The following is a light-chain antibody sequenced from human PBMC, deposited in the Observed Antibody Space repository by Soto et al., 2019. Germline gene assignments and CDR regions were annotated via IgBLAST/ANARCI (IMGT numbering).Light chain of an antibody. J-gene: IGLJ2*01. CDR2: EVS. V-gene: IGLV2-8*01. Sequence: QSVLTQPPSASGSPRQSVTISCTGTSSDVGGYNYVSWYQQHPGKAPKLMIYEVSKRPSGVPDRFSGSKSGNTASLTVSGLQAEDEADYYCRSYAGSNVVFGGGTKLTVL. CDR1: SSDVGGYNY. CDR3: RSYAGSNVV.